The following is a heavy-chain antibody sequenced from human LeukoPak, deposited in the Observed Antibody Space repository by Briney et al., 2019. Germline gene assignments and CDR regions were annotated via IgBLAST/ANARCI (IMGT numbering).Heavy chain of an antibody. Sequence: GASVKVSCKASGYTFTSYGISWVRQAPGQGLEWMRWISAYNGNTNYAQKLQGRVTMTTDTSTSTAYMELRGLRSDDTAVYYCARDRRLEWESTQDAFDIWGQGTMVTVSS. CDR3: ARDRRLEWESTQDAFDI. J-gene: IGHJ3*02. CDR1: GYTFTSYG. D-gene: IGHD1-26*01. CDR2: ISAYNGNT. V-gene: IGHV1-18*01.